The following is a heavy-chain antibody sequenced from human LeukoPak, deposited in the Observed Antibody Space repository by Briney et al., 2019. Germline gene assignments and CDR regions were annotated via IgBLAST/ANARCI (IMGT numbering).Heavy chain of an antibody. V-gene: IGHV3-7*01. Sequence: PGGSLRLSRAASGSTFRSFWMTWVRQAPGKGLEWVANIREDGSEKYYVDSVNGRFTISRDNAKNSLSLQMNSLRAEDMGVYYCARGRGIGAWGQGTTVTVSS. CDR2: IREDGSEK. J-gene: IGHJ6*02. CDR1: GSTFRSFW. CDR3: ARGRGIGA.